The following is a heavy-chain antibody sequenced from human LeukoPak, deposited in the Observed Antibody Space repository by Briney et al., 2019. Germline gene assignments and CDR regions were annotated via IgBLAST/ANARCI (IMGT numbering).Heavy chain of an antibody. CDR3: ARDLSPFSSGWSGFDY. CDR1: GFTVSSNY. Sequence: GGSLRLSCAASGFTVSSNYMSWVRQAPGKGLEWVSVIYSGGSTYYADSVKGRFTISRDNSKDTLYLQMNSLRAEDTAVYYCARDLSPFSSGWSGFDYWGQGTLVTVSS. V-gene: IGHV3-66*01. CDR2: IYSGGST. D-gene: IGHD6-19*01. J-gene: IGHJ4*02.